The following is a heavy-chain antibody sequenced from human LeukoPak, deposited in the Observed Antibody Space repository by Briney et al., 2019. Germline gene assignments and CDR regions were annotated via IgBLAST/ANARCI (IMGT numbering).Heavy chain of an antibody. CDR2: ISAYNGNT. Sequence: ASVKVSCKASGYTFTSYGISWVRQAPGQGLERMGWISAYNGNTNYAQKLQGRVTMTTDTSTSTAYMELRSLRSDDTAVYYCARLSRVAAAGTGFDYWGQGTLVTVSS. J-gene: IGHJ4*02. CDR1: GYTFTSYG. CDR3: ARLSRVAAAGTGFDY. D-gene: IGHD6-13*01. V-gene: IGHV1-18*01.